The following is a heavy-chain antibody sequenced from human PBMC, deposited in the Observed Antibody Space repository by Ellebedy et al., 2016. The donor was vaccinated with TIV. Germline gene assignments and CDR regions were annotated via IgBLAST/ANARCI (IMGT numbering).Heavy chain of an antibody. CDR3: ATRSMVRGVDYYYYGMDV. D-gene: IGHD3-10*01. J-gene: IGHJ6*02. V-gene: IGHV1-24*01. CDR1: GYILTELS. CDR2: FDPEDGET. Sequence: ASVKVSCKVSGYILTELSMHWVRQAPGKGLEWMGGFDPEDGETIYAQKFQGRVTMTEDTSTDTAYMELSSLRSEDTAVYYCATRSMVRGVDYYYYGMDVWGQGTTATVSS.